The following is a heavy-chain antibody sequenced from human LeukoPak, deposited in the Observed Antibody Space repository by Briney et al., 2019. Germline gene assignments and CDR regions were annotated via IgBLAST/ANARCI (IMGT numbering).Heavy chain of an antibody. CDR2: IGGSGGST. CDR3: AKPLNPRGSGPLKDYYYYGMDV. J-gene: IGHJ6*02. Sequence: PGGSLRLSCAASGFTFSSYAMSWVRQAPGKGLEWVSAIGGSGGSTYYADSVKGRFTISGDNSKNTLYLQMNSLRAEDTAVYYCAKPLNPRGSGPLKDYYYYGMDVWGQGTTVTVSS. CDR1: GFTFSSYA. V-gene: IGHV3-23*01. D-gene: IGHD6-19*01.